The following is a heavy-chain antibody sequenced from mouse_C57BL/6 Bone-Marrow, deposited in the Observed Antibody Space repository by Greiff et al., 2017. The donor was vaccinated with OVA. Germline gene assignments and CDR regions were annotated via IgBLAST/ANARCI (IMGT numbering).Heavy chain of an antibody. CDR1: DSAVFPIAY. V-gene: IGHV15-2*01. Sequence: QVQLKESGSELRSPGSSVKLSCKDFDSAVFPIAYMCWVRQKPGHGFEWIGGILPSIGRTFYGEKFEDKATLDADTLSNTAYLELNSLTSGDSAIYYCAYLPRGYWGQGTTLTVSS. CDR3: AYLPRGY. CDR2: ILPSIGRT. D-gene: IGHD2-1*01. J-gene: IGHJ2*01.